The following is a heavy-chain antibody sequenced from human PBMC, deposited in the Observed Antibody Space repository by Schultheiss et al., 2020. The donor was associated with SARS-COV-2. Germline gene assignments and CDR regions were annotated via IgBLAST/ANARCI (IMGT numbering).Heavy chain of an antibody. CDR2: INGDGGNT. D-gene: IGHD6-19*01. Sequence: GGSLRLSCAASGFTFSAYWMHWVRQAPGKGLEWVSHINGDGGNTNYADSVKGRFTTSRDNSKNTLYLQMDSLGPEDTAVYYCASYYDSGWYPLGYWGQGTLVTVSS. V-gene: IGHV3-74*01. CDR1: GFTFSAYW. J-gene: IGHJ4*02. CDR3: ASYYDSGWYPLGY.